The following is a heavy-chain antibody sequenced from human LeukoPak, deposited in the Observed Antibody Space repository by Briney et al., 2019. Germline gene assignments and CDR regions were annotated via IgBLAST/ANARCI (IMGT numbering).Heavy chain of an antibody. CDR1: GFTFSSYT. D-gene: IGHD2-15*01. Sequence: GGSLRLSCAASGFTFSSYTMNWVRQAPGKGLEWVSSISTSSSYIYYADSVKGRFTISRDNAKNSLYLQMNSLRAEDTAVYYCAREGGSSGSIYYYYYGMDVWGQGTTVTVSS. J-gene: IGHJ6*02. CDR2: ISTSSSYI. CDR3: AREGGSSGSIYYYYYGMDV. V-gene: IGHV3-21*01.